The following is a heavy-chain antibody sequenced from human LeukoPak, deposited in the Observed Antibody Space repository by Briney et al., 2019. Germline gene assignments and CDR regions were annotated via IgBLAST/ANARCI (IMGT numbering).Heavy chain of an antibody. CDR3: ARRGSSAWHFDY. D-gene: IGHD3-10*01. Sequence: GGSLRLSCAASRFTFSAYWLNWVRQAPGKGLEWVANIKQDGSEKYYVDSVKGRFTISRDNAKNSLYLQMNSLRVDDTAVYYCARRGSSAWHFDYWGQGILVTVSS. CDR2: IKQDGSEK. CDR1: RFTFSAYW. V-gene: IGHV3-7*01. J-gene: IGHJ4*02.